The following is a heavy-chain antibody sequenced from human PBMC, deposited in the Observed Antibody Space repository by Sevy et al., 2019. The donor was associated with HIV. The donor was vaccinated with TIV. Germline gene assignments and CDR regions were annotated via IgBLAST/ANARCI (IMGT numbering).Heavy chain of an antibody. V-gene: IGHV1-18*01. CDR2: ITAYKDNT. D-gene: IGHD3-3*01. Sequence: ASVKVSCKASGYTLNNYGISWVRQAPGQGLEWIGWITAYKDNTNYAQNFQGRVTMTTDTSTSTAYMELRSLRSDDTAVYYCTRVDPYYEFRDVWGQGTTVTVSS. J-gene: IGHJ6*02. CDR1: GYTLNNYG. CDR3: TRVDPYYEFRDV.